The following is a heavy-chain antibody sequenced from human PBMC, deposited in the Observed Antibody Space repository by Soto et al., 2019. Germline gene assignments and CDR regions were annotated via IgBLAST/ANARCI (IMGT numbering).Heavy chain of an antibody. J-gene: IGHJ4*02. Sequence: GGSLSLSCAASGFTFSSYAMSWVRQAPGKGLEWVSAISGSGGSTYYADSVKGRFTISRDNSKNTLYLQMNSLRAEDTAVYYCAKDVVSNRGFFDYWGQGTLVTVSS. CDR1: GFTFSSYA. D-gene: IGHD2-15*01. CDR2: ISGSGGST. V-gene: IGHV3-23*01. CDR3: AKDVVSNRGFFDY.